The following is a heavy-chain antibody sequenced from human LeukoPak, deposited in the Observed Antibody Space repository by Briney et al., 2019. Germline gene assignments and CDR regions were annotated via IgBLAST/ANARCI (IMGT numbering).Heavy chain of an antibody. D-gene: IGHD1-14*01. Sequence: PGGSLRLSCAASGFTFSTYTLNWVRQAPGKGLEWISYIDSSSSSIYYADSVKGRFTISRDNAKNSLILQMNSLRDEDTAVYYCARDPPRRYDYWGQGTLVTVSS. CDR3: ARDPPRRYDY. CDR2: IDSSSSSI. J-gene: IGHJ4*02. CDR1: GFTFSTYT. V-gene: IGHV3-48*02.